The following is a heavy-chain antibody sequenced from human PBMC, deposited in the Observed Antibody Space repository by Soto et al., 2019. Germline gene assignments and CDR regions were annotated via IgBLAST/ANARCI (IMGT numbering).Heavy chain of an antibody. D-gene: IGHD5-18*01. CDR1: VFTLIIYS. CDR2: ISSSGSTI. J-gene: IGHJ4*02. Sequence: WLSXRLSCSAAVFTLIIYSMILFRHAPGKGLECVSYISSSGSTIYYADSVKGRFTISRDNAKNSLYLQMNSLRAEDTAVYYCAVDTGGNIFFVGYWGQGTLVNVYS. V-gene: IGHV3-48*04. CDR3: AVDTGGNIFFVGY.